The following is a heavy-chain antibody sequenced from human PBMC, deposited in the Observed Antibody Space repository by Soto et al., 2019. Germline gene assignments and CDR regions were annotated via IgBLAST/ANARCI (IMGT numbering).Heavy chain of an antibody. CDR1: GFTFSSYG. CDR2: ISYDGSNK. CDR3: ANGGFGEYNQLDPTPGYYYGMDV. V-gene: IGHV3-30*18. D-gene: IGHD3-10*01. J-gene: IGHJ6*02. Sequence: GGSLRLSCAASGFTFSSYGMHWVRQAPGKGLEWVAVISYDGSNKYYADSVKGRFTISRDNSKNTLYLQMNSLRAEDTAVYYCANGGFGEYNQLDPTPGYYYGMDVWGQGTTVTVSS.